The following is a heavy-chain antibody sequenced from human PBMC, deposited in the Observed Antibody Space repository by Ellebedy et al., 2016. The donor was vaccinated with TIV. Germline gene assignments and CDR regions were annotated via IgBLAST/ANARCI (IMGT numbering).Heavy chain of an antibody. CDR2: ISYDGSIE. V-gene: IGHV3-30-3*01. CDR3: ARELRGYFVAY. D-gene: IGHD3-22*01. J-gene: IGHJ4*02. CDR1: GFTFENYA. Sequence: PGGSLRLSCAASGFTFENYAMPWVRQAPGKGLEWVALISYDGSIEYYADSVKGRFTISRDNPRDTLYLQMDSLRPEDTAVYYCARELRGYFVAYWGQGTLVTVSS.